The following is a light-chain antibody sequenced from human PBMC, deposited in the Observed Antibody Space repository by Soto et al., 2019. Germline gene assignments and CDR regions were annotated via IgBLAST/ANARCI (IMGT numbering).Light chain of an antibody. CDR2: AAS. Sequence: DIQMTQSPSSLSASVGDRVTITCRASQSISSYLNWYQQKPGKAPKLLIYAASSLQSGVPSRFSGSGSGTDFTLTISSLQPEDFATYYCQQSYSTPPIPVGQGPRLEI. V-gene: IGKV1-39*01. CDR1: QSISSY. CDR3: QQSYSTPPIP. J-gene: IGKJ5*01.